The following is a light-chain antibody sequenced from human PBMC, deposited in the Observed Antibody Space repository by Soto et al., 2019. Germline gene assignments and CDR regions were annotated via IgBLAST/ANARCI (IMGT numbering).Light chain of an antibody. V-gene: IGKV3-20*01. Sequence: IVLTQSPGTLSLYPGQRATLSCRASQNVRGSNLAWYQQKPGQAPRLLIYGASSRATGIPDRFSGSGSGTDFTLTISRLAREDFALYYCQQYGSSPKTFGQGTKVDI. CDR2: GAS. J-gene: IGKJ1*01. CDR3: QQYGSSPKT. CDR1: QNVRGSN.